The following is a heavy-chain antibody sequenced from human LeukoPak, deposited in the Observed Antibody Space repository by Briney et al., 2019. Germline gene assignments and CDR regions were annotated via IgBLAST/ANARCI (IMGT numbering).Heavy chain of an antibody. D-gene: IGHD3-10*01. CDR1: GYTFTSYA. CDR3: ARVRTLLWFGELSFDAFDI. V-gene: IGHV7-4-1*02. Sequence: GASVKVSCKASGYTFTSYAMNWVRQAPGQGLEWMGWINTNTGNPTYAQGFTGRFVFSLDTSVSTAYLQISSLKAEDTAVYYCARVRTLLWFGELSFDAFDIWGQGTMVTVSS. J-gene: IGHJ3*02. CDR2: INTNTGNP.